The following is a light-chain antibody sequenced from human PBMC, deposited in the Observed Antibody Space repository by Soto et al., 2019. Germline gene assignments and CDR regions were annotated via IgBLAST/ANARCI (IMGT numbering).Light chain of an antibody. CDR1: QSVSTN. CDR3: QQYNDWPPRIT. CDR2: GAS. J-gene: IGKJ3*01. V-gene: IGKV3-15*01. Sequence: DIVLTQSPATLSVSPGERATLSCRASQSVSTNLAWYQQRPGQAPRLLIYGASTRATGVPARFSGSGSGTEFTLTVSSLQSEDFAVYYCQQYNDWPPRITFGHGTKVEIK.